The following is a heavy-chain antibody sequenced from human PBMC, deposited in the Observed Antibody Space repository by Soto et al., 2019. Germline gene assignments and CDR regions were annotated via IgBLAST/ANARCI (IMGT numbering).Heavy chain of an antibody. Sequence: QVQLVQSGAEVKKPGSSVKVSCNACGGTFSSLAISWLRHAPGQGREWMGGLVSVFGTANYAQKFQDRVNITADKSTSTSYMELSSLRAEDKAAYYCARSPGVFDYWGQGTPVAVSS. CDR3: ARSPGVFDY. CDR1: GGTFSSLA. V-gene: IGHV1-69*06. D-gene: IGHD6-19*01. J-gene: IGHJ4*02. CDR2: LVSVFGTA.